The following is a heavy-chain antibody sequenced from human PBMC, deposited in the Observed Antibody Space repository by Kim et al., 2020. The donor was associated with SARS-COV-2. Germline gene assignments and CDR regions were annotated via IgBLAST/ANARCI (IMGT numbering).Heavy chain of an antibody. Sequence: SQTLSLTCAISGDSVSSNSAAWNWIRQSPSRGLEWLGRTYYRSKWYNDYAVSVKSRITINPDTSKNQFSLQLNSVTPEDTAVYYCAREGSSSWGAKILHNWFDPWGQGTLVTVSS. J-gene: IGHJ5*02. CDR2: TYYRSKWYN. CDR1: GDSVSSNSAA. D-gene: IGHD6-13*01. CDR3: AREGSSSWGAKILHNWFDP. V-gene: IGHV6-1*01.